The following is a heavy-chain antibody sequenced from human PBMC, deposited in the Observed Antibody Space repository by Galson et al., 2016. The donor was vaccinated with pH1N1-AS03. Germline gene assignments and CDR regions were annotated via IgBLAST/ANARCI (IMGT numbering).Heavy chain of an antibody. D-gene: IGHD3-10*01. CDR3: ARDLRSACGNSFVAGVQVGRN. V-gene: IGHV1-18*01. CDR2: ISAYSGNT. CDR1: GYTFTNFG. J-gene: IGHJ4*02. Sequence: SVKVSCKASGYTFTNFGINWVRQAPGQGLEWLGWISAYSGNTDYAQSLQGRVSMTTDPSTSTAYMELTSLTSDDTAIYYCARDLRSACGNSFVAGVQVGRNWGQGALVTVSS.